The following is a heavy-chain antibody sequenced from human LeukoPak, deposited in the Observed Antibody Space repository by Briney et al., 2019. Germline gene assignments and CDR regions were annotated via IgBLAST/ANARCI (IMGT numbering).Heavy chain of an antibody. D-gene: IGHD3-10*01. Sequence: GGSLRLSCAASGFTFSSYSMNWVRQAPGKGLEWVAVISYDGSNKYYADSVKGRFTISRDNSKDTLYLQINSLRAEDTAVYYCARVFGNGQTDYWGQGTLVTVSS. V-gene: IGHV3-30*03. CDR3: ARVFGNGQTDY. CDR2: ISYDGSNK. CDR1: GFTFSSYS. J-gene: IGHJ4*02.